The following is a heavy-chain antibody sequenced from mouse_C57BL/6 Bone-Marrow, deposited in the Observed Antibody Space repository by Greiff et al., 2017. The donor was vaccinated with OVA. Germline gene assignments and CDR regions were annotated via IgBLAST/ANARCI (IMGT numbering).Heavy chain of an antibody. CDR3: VVSSYYCSSPFAY. CDR2: IHPNSGST. D-gene: IGHD1-1*01. J-gene: IGHJ3*01. CDR1: GYTFTSYW. Sequence: QVQLKQPGAELVKPGASVKLSCKASGYTFTSYWMHWVKQRPGQGLEWIGMIHPNSGSTNYNEKFKSKATLTVDKSSSTAYMQLSSLTSEDSAVYYCVVSSYYCSSPFAYWGQGTLVTVSA. V-gene: IGHV1-64*01.